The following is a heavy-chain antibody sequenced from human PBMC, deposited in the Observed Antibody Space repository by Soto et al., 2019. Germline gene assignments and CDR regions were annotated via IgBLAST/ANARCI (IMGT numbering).Heavy chain of an antibody. D-gene: IGHD1-26*01. Sequence: SQTLSLTCVISGDIVSSNSAAWNWIRQSPSRGLEWLGRTYYRSTWYNDYAVSVKSRITIKADTSKNQFSLQLNSVTPEDTAVYYCVRLVVGTADYWGQGTLVTVS. V-gene: IGHV6-1*01. CDR3: VRLVVGTADY. CDR1: GDIVSSNSAA. J-gene: IGHJ4*02. CDR2: TYYRSTWYN.